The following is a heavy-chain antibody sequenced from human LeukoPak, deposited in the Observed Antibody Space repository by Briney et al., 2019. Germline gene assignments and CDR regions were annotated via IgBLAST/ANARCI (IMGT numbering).Heavy chain of an antibody. J-gene: IGHJ4*02. CDR1: GGTFSSYA. CDR3: ARGFESSTSYVSDFDF. V-gene: IGHV1-69*04. D-gene: IGHD3-16*01. CDR2: IIPILGIT. Sequence: GASVKVSCKASGGTFSSYAISWVRQAPGQGLEWMGRIIPILGITNYAQNFQGRVTITADKSTTTAYMELSSLRSEDTAVYFCARGFESSTSYVSDFDFWGQGTLVTVSS.